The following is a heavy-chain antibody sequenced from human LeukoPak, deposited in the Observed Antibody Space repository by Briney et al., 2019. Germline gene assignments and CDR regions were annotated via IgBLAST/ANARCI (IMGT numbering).Heavy chain of an antibody. Sequence: PGGSLRLSCAASGFTFNNYLMSWVRQAPGKGLEWVSYISSTASSIYYADSVKGRFTISRDNAKNSLYLQMNSLRAEDTAVYYCARDVTYHGGDWFDPWGQGTLVTVSS. D-gene: IGHD4-23*01. CDR3: ARDVTYHGGDWFDP. CDR2: ISSTASSI. V-gene: IGHV3-48*04. CDR1: GFTFNNYL. J-gene: IGHJ5*02.